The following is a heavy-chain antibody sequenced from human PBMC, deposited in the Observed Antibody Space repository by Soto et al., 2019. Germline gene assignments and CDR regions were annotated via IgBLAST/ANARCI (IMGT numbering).Heavy chain of an antibody. J-gene: IGHJ6*02. CDR3: ARDWSXITIFGVVNPYYYGMDV. V-gene: IGHV1-69*13. CDR2: IIPIFGTA. CDR1: GGTFSSYA. D-gene: IGHD3-3*01. Sequence: SVKVSCKASGGTFSSYAISWVRQAPGQGLEWMGGIIPIFGTANYAQKFQGRVTITADESTSTAYMELSSLRSEDTAVYYCARDWSXITIFGVVNPYYYGMDVWGQGTTVTVSS.